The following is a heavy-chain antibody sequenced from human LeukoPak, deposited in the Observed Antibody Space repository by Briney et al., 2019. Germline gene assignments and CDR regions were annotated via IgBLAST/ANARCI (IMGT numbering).Heavy chain of an antibody. Sequence: PSQTLSLTCTVSGGSISSGGYYWSWIRQHPGKGLEWIGYIYYSGSTNYNPSLKSRVTISVDTSKNQFSLKLSSVTAADTAVYYCARQGSSGWYYCYYGMDVWGQGTTVTVSS. V-gene: IGHV4-31*03. D-gene: IGHD6-19*01. CDR2: IYYSGST. J-gene: IGHJ6*02. CDR1: GGSISSGGYY. CDR3: ARQGSSGWYYCYYGMDV.